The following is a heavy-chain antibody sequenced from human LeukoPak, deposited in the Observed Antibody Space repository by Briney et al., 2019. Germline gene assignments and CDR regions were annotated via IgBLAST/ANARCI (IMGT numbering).Heavy chain of an antibody. CDR3: ARVSFSSDYYY. CDR2: INSDGSST. Sequence: GGSLRLSCAASGFTFSSHWMHWVRQVPGKGLVWVSRINSDGSSTGSADSVKGRFTISRDNVRNTLYLQMNSLRAEDTAVYYCARVSFSSDYYYWGQGTLVTVFS. D-gene: IGHD3-22*01. V-gene: IGHV3-74*01. J-gene: IGHJ4*02. CDR1: GFTFSSHW.